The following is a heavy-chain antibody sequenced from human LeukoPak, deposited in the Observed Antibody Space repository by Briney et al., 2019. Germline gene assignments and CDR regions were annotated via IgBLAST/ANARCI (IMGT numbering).Heavy chain of an antibody. CDR3: ARGSSGSYYAWFDP. V-gene: IGHV4-59*08. J-gene: IGHJ5*02. Sequence: SETLSLTCTVSGGSISSHYWSWIRQPPGQGLEWIGYVHSSGGANYNPSLKSRVTISVDTSKNQFSLKLSSVTAADTAVYYCARGSSGSYYAWFDPWGQGTLVTVSS. CDR2: VHSSGGA. CDR1: GGSISSHY. D-gene: IGHD1-26*01.